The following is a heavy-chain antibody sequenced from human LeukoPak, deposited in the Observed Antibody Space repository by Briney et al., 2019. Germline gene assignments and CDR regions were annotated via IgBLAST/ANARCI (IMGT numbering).Heavy chain of an antibody. J-gene: IGHJ2*01. Sequence: NPSETLSLTCTVSGGSISSSSYYWGWIRQPPGKGLEWIGSIYYSGSTYYNPSLKSRVTISVDTSKNQLSLKLSSVTAADTAVYYCAKVPTAMAWFFELWGRGTLVTVSS. CDR3: AKVPTAMAWFFEL. V-gene: IGHV4-39*01. CDR2: IYYSGST. D-gene: IGHD2-2*01. CDR1: GGSISSSSYY.